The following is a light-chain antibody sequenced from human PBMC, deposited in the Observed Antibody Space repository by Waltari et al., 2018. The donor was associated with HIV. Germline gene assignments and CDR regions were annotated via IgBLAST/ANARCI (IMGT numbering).Light chain of an antibody. J-gene: IGLJ2*01. V-gene: IGLV3-9*01. CDR2: RDN. Sequence: SYELTQPLSVSVALGQTATNTCGGNNIGRTNVCWYQQKPDPAPVLIIYRDNTRPSGIPERFSCSNSKNTATLTIRRAQAGDEADYCCQVRVSNTVVFGGGTNLTVL. CDR1: NIGRTN. CDR3: QVRVSNTVV.